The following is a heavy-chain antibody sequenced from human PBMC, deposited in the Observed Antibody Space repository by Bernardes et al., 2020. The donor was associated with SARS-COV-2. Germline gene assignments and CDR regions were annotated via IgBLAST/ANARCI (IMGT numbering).Heavy chain of an antibody. CDR2: ISHDGSNK. Sequence: GGSLRLSCAASGFTFSSYDMHWVRQAPGKGLEWVAAISHDGSNKYYADSVKGRFTFSRDNSKNMMYLQMNSLRAGDTAVYYCVKTYDILLESDAFDIWGQGTMVTVSS. CDR3: VKTYDILLESDAFDI. CDR1: GFTFSSYD. J-gene: IGHJ3*02. V-gene: IGHV3-30*18. D-gene: IGHD3-9*01.